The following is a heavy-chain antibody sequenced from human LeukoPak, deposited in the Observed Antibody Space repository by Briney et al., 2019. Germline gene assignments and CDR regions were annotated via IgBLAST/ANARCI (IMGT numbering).Heavy chain of an antibody. CDR2: IYYSGST. J-gene: IGHJ5*02. Sequence: SETLSLTCTVSGGSISSSSYYWGWIHQPPGKGLEWIGSIYYSGSTYYNPSLKSRVTISVDTSKNQFSLKLSSVTAADTAVYYCARHRGGSETPGDWFDPWGQGTLVTVS. D-gene: IGHD6-25*01. V-gene: IGHV4-39*01. CDR3: ARHRGGSETPGDWFDP. CDR1: GGSISSSSYY.